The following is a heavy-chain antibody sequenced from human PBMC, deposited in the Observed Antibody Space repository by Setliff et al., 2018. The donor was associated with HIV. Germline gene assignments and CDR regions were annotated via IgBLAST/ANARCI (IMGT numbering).Heavy chain of an antibody. CDR1: GGSISSYY. Sequence: SETLSLTCTVSGGSISSYYWSWIRQPPGKGLEWIGYIFSSGSTKYNPSLQSRVTMSIDTSKNQFSLRLTSVTAADTAVYYCARRIDDSGSFPDKNWFDTWGQGSLVTVSS. CDR3: ARRIDDSGSFPDKNWFDT. J-gene: IGHJ5*02. CDR2: IFSSGST. V-gene: IGHV4-4*09. D-gene: IGHD3-10*01.